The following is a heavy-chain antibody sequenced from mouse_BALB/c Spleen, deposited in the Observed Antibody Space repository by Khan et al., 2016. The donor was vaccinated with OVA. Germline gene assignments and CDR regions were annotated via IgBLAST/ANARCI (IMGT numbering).Heavy chain of an antibody. J-gene: IGHJ1*01. CDR1: GFSLTYYG. V-gene: IGHV2-4*02. Sequence: VELVESGPGLVQPSRSLSITCTVSGFSLTYYGVHWVRQPPGKGLEWLGVIWSGGSTDYDAAFISRLSINKDNSKSQVFFKMNSLQADDTAIYCCARFYDYEGYFDVWGAGTTVTVSS. CDR2: IWSGGST. D-gene: IGHD2-4*01. CDR3: ARFYDYEGYFDV.